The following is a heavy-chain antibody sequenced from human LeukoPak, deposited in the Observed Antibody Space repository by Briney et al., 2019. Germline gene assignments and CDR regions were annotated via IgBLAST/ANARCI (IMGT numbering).Heavy chain of an antibody. V-gene: IGHV4-59*01. CDR1: GGSMSNYY. J-gene: IGHJ4*02. CDR3: ARDPAKSGTYLDY. Sequence: PSETLSLTCTVSGGSMSNYYWNWLRQPPGKGLEGIGYIHSSGRTSFNPSLRGRVTTSLVASTNQFSLQLSSVTATDTAVYYCARDPAKSGTYLDYWGQGTLVTVSS. D-gene: IGHD1-26*01. CDR2: IHSSGRT.